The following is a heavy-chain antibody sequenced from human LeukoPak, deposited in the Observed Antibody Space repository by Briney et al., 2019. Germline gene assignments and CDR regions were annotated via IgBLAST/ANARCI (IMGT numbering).Heavy chain of an antibody. D-gene: IGHD3-22*01. CDR1: GFTFSSYN. J-gene: IGHJ4*02. V-gene: IGHV3-21*04. CDR3: ANQDYSRDSSGYYVGYYFDY. CDR2: ITSGSSYI. Sequence: GGSLRLSCAASGFTFSSYNMNWVRQAPGKGLEWVSSITSGSSYIYYADSVKGRFTISRDNAKDSLFLQMNSLRAEDTAVYYCANQDYSRDSSGYYVGYYFDYWGQGTLVTVSS.